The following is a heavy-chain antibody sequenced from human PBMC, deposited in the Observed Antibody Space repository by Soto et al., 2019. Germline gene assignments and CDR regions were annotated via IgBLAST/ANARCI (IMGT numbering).Heavy chain of an antibody. V-gene: IGHV3-23*01. CDR2: ISGSGGST. CDR3: AKGGFDDILAGYNKYYYCYYMDV. D-gene: IGHD3-9*01. Sequence: EVQLLESGGGLVQPGGSLRLSCAASGFTFSSYAMSWVRQAPGKGLSWVSAISGSGGSTYYADSVKGRFTISRDNSKNTLYRQMNSLSAEDTAVYYCAKGGFDDILAGYNKYYYCYYMDVWGKGTTVTVSS. CDR1: GFTFSSYA. J-gene: IGHJ6*03.